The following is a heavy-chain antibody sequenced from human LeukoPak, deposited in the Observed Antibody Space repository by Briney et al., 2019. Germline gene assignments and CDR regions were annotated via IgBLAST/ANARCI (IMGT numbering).Heavy chain of an antibody. Sequence: GGSLRLSCAASGFTFNSYAMYWVRQAPGRGLEWVSGIFGSGGSAHYADSVKGRFTISRDNSKNTVYLQMNSLRAEDTAVYYCARDGSSWLYFDYWGQGTLVTVSS. D-gene: IGHD6-13*01. J-gene: IGHJ4*02. CDR2: IFGSGGSA. V-gene: IGHV3-23*01. CDR3: ARDGSSWLYFDY. CDR1: GFTFNSYA.